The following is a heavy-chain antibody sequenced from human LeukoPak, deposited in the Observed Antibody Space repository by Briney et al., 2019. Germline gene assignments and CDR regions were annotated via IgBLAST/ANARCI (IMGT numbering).Heavy chain of an antibody. J-gene: IGHJ5*02. Sequence: PSETLSLTCAVYGGSFSGYYWSWIRQPPGKGLEWIGEINHSGSTNYNPSLKSRVTISVDTSKNQFSLKLSSVTAADTAVYYCARRYGSGRYRWFDPWGQGTLVTVSS. CDR1: GGSFSGYY. D-gene: IGHD3-10*01. V-gene: IGHV4-34*01. CDR3: ARRYGSGRYRWFDP. CDR2: INHSGST.